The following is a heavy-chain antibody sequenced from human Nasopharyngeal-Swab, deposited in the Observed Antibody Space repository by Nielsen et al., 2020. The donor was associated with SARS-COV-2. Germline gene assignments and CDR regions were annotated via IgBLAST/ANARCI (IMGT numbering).Heavy chain of an antibody. CDR3: ARGVWPTYYYDSSGSGRPNAFDI. J-gene: IGHJ3*02. CDR1: GYTFTSYA. V-gene: IGHV1-3*01. Sequence: ASVTVSCKASGYTFTSYAMHWVRQAPGQRREWMGWINAGNGNTKYSQKFQGRVTITRDTSASTAYMELSSLRSEDTAVYYCARGVWPTYYYDSSGSGRPNAFDIWGQGTMVTVSS. D-gene: IGHD3-22*01. CDR2: INAGNGNT.